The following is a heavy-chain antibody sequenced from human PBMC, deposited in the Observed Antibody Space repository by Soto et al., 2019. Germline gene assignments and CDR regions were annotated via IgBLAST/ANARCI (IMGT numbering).Heavy chain of an antibody. CDR3: AQSDYDLDV. CDR1: GYSFNSHF. CDR2: IDPNGGGTT. V-gene: IGHV1-46*02. J-gene: IGHJ6*02. D-gene: IGHD3-22*01. Sequence: QARLVQSGAAVRKPGASVTISCKASGYSFNSHFVHWVRQAPGQGLEWMAIIDPNGGGTTGHAEKIHGRVTLTRDTATSTMYVELRGLSSEDTAVYSCAQSDYDLDVSAQETT.